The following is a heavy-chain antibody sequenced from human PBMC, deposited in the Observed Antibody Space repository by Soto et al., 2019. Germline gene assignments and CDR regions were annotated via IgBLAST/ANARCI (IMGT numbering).Heavy chain of an antibody. CDR1: GFTFSSYG. CDR2: IWYDGSNK. V-gene: IGHV3-33*01. J-gene: IGHJ6*03. Sequence: GGSLRLSCAASGFTFSSYGMHWVRQAPGKGLEWVAVIWYDGSNKYYADSVKGRFTISRDNSKNTLYLQMNSLRAEDTAVYYCARGQLTQRAEGRLFYYYYMDVWGKGTTVTVSS. CDR3: ARGQLTQRAEGRLFYYYYMDV. D-gene: IGHD2-15*01.